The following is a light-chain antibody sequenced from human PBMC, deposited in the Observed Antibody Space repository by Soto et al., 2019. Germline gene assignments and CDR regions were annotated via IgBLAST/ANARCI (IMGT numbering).Light chain of an antibody. CDR1: SSDVGDYNY. CDR2: EVT. J-gene: IGLJ2*01. CDR3: SSYTSTTRI. V-gene: IGLV2-14*01. Sequence: QSVLTQPASVSGSPGQSITISCSGFSSDVGDYNYVSWYQQHAGKVPKLIIYEVTNRPLGVSDRFSGSKSDYTASLTISGLQTDDEADYYCSSYTSTTRIFGGGTKLTVL.